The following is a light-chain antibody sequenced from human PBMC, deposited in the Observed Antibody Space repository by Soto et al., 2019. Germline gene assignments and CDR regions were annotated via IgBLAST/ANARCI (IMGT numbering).Light chain of an antibody. V-gene: IGLV2-18*01. CDR3: SLYTSSSTWV. J-gene: IGLJ3*02. CDR1: SSDVGDHEH. Sequence: QSALTQPPSVSGSPGQSVTISCTVTSSDVGDHEHVSWYQQAPGTAPKLIIFDVTNRPSGVPDRFSGSKSGNTPSLTIFGLQAEDEADYYCSLYTSSSTWVFGGGTKVTVL. CDR2: DVT.